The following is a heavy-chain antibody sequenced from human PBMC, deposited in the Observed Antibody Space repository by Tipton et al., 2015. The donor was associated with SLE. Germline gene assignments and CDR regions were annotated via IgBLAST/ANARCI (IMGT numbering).Heavy chain of an antibody. V-gene: IGHV4-61*05. J-gene: IGHJ5*02. Sequence: TLSLTCTVSGYSISSGYYWGWIRQPPGKGLEWIGYIYYSGSTNYNPSLKSRVTISVDTSKNQFSLKLSSVTAADTAVYYCARVRFNGNWEQGNRWFDPWSQGTLVTVSS. D-gene: IGHD1-1*01. CDR1: GYSISSGYY. CDR3: ARVRFNGNWEQGNRWFDP. CDR2: IYYSGST.